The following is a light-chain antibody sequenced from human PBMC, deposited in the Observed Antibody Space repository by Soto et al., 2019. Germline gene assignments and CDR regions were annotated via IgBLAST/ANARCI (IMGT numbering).Light chain of an antibody. V-gene: IGKV1-39*01. CDR2: GGS. CDR1: QSIGSY. J-gene: IGKJ4*02. Sequence: DIPMTQSPSSLSASVGDRVPIACRASQSIGSYLTGYQQKPGKAPNLLIHGGSILQRGVPPRFSGGGGGTDFTLTISSLQPEDFARYYCQQIYTTPLTFGGGTKVDIK. CDR3: QQIYTTPLT.